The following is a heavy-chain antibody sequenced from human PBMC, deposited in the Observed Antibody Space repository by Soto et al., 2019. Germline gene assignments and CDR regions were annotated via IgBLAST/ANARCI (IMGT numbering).Heavy chain of an antibody. CDR2: IYYSGST. J-gene: IGHJ6*02. CDR3: AREGWLQNYYYYGMDV. D-gene: IGHD5-12*01. Sequence: QLQLQESGPGLVKPSETLSLTCTVSGGSISSSSYYWGWIRQPPGKGLEWIGSIYYSGSTYYNPSLKRRVTISVDTSKTQFSLKRSSVTAADTAVYYCAREGWLQNYYYYGMDVWGQGTTVTVSS. V-gene: IGHV4-39*01. CDR1: GGSISSSSYY.